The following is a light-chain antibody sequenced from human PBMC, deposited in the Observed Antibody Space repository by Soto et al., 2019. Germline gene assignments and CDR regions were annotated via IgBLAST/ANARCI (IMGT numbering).Light chain of an antibody. Sequence: DIQMIQSPSTLSASVGDRVTITCRASQSISSWLAWYQQKPGKAPNLLIYKASSLESGVPSRFSGSGSGTEFTLTISSLQPDDFATYYCQQYNTYSPTFGQGTKLEIK. CDR2: KAS. CDR3: QQYNTYSPT. CDR1: QSISSW. V-gene: IGKV1-5*03. J-gene: IGKJ2*01.